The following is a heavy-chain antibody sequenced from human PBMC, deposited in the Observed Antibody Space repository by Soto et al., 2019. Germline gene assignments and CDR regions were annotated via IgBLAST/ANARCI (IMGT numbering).Heavy chain of an antibody. CDR1: GFTFSGYA. CDR3: ARGYSSSWSPTYYYYYYGMDV. D-gene: IGHD6-13*01. V-gene: IGHV3-30-3*01. CDR2: MSYDGSNK. Sequence: GGSLRLSCAASGFTFSGYAMHWVRQAPGKGLEWVAVMSYDGSNKYYADSVKGRFTISRDNSKNTLYLQMNSLRAEDTAVYYCARGYSSSWSPTYYYYYYGMDVWGQGTTVTVSS. J-gene: IGHJ6*02.